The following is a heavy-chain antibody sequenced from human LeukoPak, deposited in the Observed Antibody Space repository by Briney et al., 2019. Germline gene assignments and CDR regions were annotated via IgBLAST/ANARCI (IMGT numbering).Heavy chain of an antibody. V-gene: IGHV1-18*01. D-gene: IGHD6-13*01. CDR1: GYTFTSYG. CDR2: ISAYNGNT. J-gene: IGHJ4*02. Sequence: GASVKVSCKASGYTFTSYGITWLRQAPGQGLEWMGWISAYNGNTNYAQKVQGRVTMTTDTSTSTAYMELRSLRSDDTAVYYCARAGFWSSSWYGYFDYWGQGTLVTVSS. CDR3: ARAGFWSSSWYGYFDY.